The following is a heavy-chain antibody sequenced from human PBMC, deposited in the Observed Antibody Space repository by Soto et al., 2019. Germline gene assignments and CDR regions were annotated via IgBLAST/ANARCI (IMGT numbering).Heavy chain of an antibody. Sequence: QVQLVQSGPGLKKPGSSVKFSGKPLEAPSGSKATTWVRRPPDQGLKWMGGIIPIFGTANYAQKFQGRVTITADESTSTAYMELSSLRSEDTAVYYCASGYDLGPVHGSDYWGQGTLVTVSS. J-gene: IGHJ4*02. CDR1: EAPSGSKA. CDR2: IIPIFGTA. V-gene: IGHV1-69*01. D-gene: IGHD5-12*01. CDR3: ASGYDLGPVHGSDY.